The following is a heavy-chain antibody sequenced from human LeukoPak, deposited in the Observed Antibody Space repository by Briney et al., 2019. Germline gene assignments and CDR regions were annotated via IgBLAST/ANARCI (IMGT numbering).Heavy chain of an antibody. CDR2: MKQDGSEE. V-gene: IGHV3-7*03. D-gene: IGHD6-19*01. CDR3: ARGNVAVARNLIDF. J-gene: IGHJ4*02. CDR1: GFTFSTYW. Sequence: PGGSLRLSCAASGFTFSTYWMSWVRQAPGKGLEWVANMKQDGSEEYYVDSVKGRFTISRDNAKNTLYLQMNSLRPEDTGIYYCARGNVAVARNLIDFWGQGTLVTVSS.